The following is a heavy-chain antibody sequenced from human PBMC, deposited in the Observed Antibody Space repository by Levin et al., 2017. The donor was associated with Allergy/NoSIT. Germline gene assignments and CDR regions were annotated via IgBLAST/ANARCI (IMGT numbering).Heavy chain of an antibody. J-gene: IGHJ3*02. CDR1: GYTFRVYG. CDR2: ISPNNGHT. CDR3: ARDLGTGWYDNAFEI. V-gene: IGHV1-18*01. Sequence: GASVKVSCKASGYTFRVYGIIWVRQAPGEGLEWLGWISPNNGHTKVSHKVQGRVTMTTDASTTTAYLDIRSLTSDDTAVDYWARDLGTGWYDNAFEIWGQGTLVSVSS. D-gene: IGHD6-19*01.